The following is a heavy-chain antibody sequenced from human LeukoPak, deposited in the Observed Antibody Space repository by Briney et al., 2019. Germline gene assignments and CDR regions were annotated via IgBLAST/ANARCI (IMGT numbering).Heavy chain of an antibody. CDR1: GGSIGAYY. CDR2: IYNSGST. V-gene: IGHV4-59*01. D-gene: IGHD1-26*01. CDR3: VRDRELTY. J-gene: IGHJ4*02. Sequence: SETLSLTCVVSGGSIGAYYWSWIRQPPGKGLEWIGYIYNSGSTIYNPSLRSRVTISVDTSKNQFSLKLNSVTAADTAVYYCVRDRELTYWSQGTLVTVSS.